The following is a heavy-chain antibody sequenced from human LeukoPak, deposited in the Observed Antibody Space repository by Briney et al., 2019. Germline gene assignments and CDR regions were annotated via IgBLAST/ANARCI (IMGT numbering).Heavy chain of an antibody. V-gene: IGHV3-13*01. CDR2: IGIAGDT. J-gene: IGHJ3*02. CDR1: GFTFSSYD. D-gene: IGHD5/OR15-5a*01. CDR3: IRGGRQVSPIDGFDI. Sequence: GGSLRLSCAVSGFTFSSYDTHWVRQPPGRGLEWVSAIGIAGDTYYPDSLKGRFTISRENAKNYMYLQMNSLKDGDTAVYYCIRGGRQVSPIDGFDIWGQGTMVTVSS.